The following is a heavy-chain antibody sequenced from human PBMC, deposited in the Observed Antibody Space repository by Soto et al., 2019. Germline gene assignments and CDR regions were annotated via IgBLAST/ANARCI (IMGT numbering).Heavy chain of an antibody. CDR1: GFTFSSYE. CDR2: ISSSGSTI. J-gene: IGHJ4*02. D-gene: IGHD3-3*01. V-gene: IGHV3-48*03. Sequence: AGGSLRLSCAASGFTFSSYEMNWVRQAPGKGLEWVSYISSSGSTIYYADSVKGRFTISRDNAKNSLYLQMNSLRAEDTAVYYVWSLRIPDYRCQGTLVTVSS. CDR3: WSLRIPDY.